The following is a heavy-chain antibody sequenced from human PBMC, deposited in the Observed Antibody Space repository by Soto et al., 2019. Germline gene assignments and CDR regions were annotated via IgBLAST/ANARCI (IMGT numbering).Heavy chain of an antibody. V-gene: IGHV3-49*03. CDR2: IRSKAYGGTT. J-gene: IGHJ4*02. Sequence: RRLSCTASGFTFGDYAMSWFRQAPGKGLEWVGFIRSKAYGGTTEYAASVKGRFTISRDDSKSIAYLQMNSLKTEDTAVYYCTRNLDPYYYAPVDYWGQGTLVTVSS. D-gene: IGHD3-10*01. CDR1: GFTFGDYA. CDR3: TRNLDPYYYAPVDY.